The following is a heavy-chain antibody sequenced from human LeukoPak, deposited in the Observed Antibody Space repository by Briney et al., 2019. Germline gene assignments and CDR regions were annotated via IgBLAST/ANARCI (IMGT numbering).Heavy chain of an antibody. Sequence: PGGSLRLSCAASGFTFSSYWMSWIRQAPGKGLEWVANIKQDGSEKYYVDSVKGRFTISRDNAKNSLYLQMNSLRAEDTAAYYCARDHGGVFWFDPWGQGTLVTVSS. CDR1: GFTFSSYW. D-gene: IGHD4-23*01. J-gene: IGHJ5*02. CDR3: ARDHGGVFWFDP. CDR2: IKQDGSEK. V-gene: IGHV3-7*01.